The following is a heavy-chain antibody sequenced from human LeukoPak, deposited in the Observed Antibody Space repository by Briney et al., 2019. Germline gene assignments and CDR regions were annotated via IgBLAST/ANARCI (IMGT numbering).Heavy chain of an antibody. D-gene: IGHD2-15*01. CDR2: INWNGGST. J-gene: IGHJ4*02. CDR3: ARGHCSGGSCSFDY. V-gene: IGHV3-20*04. CDR1: GFTFDDYG. Sequence: PGGSLRLSCAASGFTFDDYGMSWVRQAPGKGQEWVSGINWNGGSTGYADSVKGRFTISRDNAKNSLYLQMNSLRAEDTALYYCARGHCSGGSCSFDYWGQGTLVTVSS.